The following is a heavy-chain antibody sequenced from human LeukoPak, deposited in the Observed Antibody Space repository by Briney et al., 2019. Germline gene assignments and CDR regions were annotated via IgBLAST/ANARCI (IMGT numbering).Heavy chain of an antibody. D-gene: IGHD3-10*01. CDR3: ASHLMVRGVMPDAFDI. CDR1: GGSISSYY. V-gene: IGHV4-59*01. Sequence: SETLSLTCTVSGGSISSYYWSWIRQPPGKGLEWIGYIYYSGSTNYNPSLKSRVTLSVDTSKNQFSLKLSSVTAAVTAVYYCASHLMVRGVMPDAFDIWGQGTMVTVSS. CDR2: IYYSGST. J-gene: IGHJ3*02.